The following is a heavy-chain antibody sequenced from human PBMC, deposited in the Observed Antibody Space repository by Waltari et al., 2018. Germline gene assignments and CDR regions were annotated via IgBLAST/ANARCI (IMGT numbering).Heavy chain of an antibody. V-gene: IGHV3-74*01. CDR3: ARGGQQLVLSYFDL. D-gene: IGHD6-13*01. CDR1: GFTFSSSW. J-gene: IGHJ2*01. CDR2: INSDGSST. Sequence: EVQLVESGGGLVQPGGSMRLSCAASGFTFSSSWMHWVRQAPGKGLGWVSRINSDGSSTSYADSVKGRFTISRDNAKNTLYLQMNSLRAEDTAVYYCARGGQQLVLSYFDLWGRGTLVTVSS.